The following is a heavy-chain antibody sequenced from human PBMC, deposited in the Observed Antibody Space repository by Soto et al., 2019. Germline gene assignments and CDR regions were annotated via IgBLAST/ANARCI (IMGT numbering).Heavy chain of an antibody. D-gene: IGHD6-19*01. CDR3: ARDLAVIYYYYGMDV. V-gene: IGHV3-30-3*01. J-gene: IGHJ6*02. Sequence: PGGSLRLSCAASGFTFSSYAMHWVRQAPGKGLEWVAVISYDGSNKYYADSVKGRFTISRDNSKNTLYLQMNSLRAEDTAVYYCARDLAVIYYYYGMDVWGQGTTVTVSS. CDR2: ISYDGSNK. CDR1: GFTFSSYA.